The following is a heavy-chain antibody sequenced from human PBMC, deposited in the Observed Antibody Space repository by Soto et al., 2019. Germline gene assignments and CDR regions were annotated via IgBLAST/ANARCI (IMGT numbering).Heavy chain of an antibody. V-gene: IGHV4-59*01. CDR1: GDSISYYY. CDR3: ARGLGCSGGSCNKRFDC. D-gene: IGHD2-15*01. J-gene: IGHJ4*02. Sequence: SETLSLTCSVSGDSISYYYWSWVRQPPGRGLEGIGYVYYSGSTDYNPSLKSRVTISVDTSKNQFSLKVLSVTAADTAIYYCARGLGCSGGSCNKRFDCWGRGTLVTVSS. CDR2: VYYSGST.